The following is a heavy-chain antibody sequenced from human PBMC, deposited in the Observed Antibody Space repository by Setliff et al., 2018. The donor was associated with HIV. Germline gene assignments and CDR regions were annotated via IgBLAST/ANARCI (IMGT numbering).Heavy chain of an antibody. CDR1: GFTFSSFG. CDR3: ARGREWELSSWFDP. D-gene: IGHD1-26*01. CDR2: ISYDGSNK. J-gene: IGHJ5*02. Sequence: GGSLRLSCAASGFTFSSFGMHWVRQAPGKGLEWVAIISYDGSNKFYADTVKVRFIISRDSSKNTLSLQLNSLRPEDTAVYYCARGREWELSSWFDPWGQGTLVTVSS. V-gene: IGHV3-30*03.